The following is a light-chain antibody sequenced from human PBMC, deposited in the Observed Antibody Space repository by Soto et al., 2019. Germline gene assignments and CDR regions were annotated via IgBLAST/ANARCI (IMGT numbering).Light chain of an antibody. CDR2: EVS. J-gene: IGKJ5*01. CDR3: MQSTQLPPT. Sequence: VMTQTPLALSVTPVQPASISCKSSQSLLHITGDTFLFWYQQTTGQPPQLLIYEVSTRVSGVPDRFSGSGSRTDCTLKISRVETDDVGIYYGMQSTQLPPTFGQGTRLEIK. V-gene: IGKV2D-29*01. CDR1: QSLLHITGDTF.